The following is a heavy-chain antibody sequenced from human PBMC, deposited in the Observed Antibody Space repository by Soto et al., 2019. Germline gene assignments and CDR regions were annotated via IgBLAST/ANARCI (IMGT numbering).Heavy chain of an antibody. V-gene: IGHV3-15*01. CDR3: TSEMRHTSGRNGPFDI. J-gene: IGHJ3*02. CDR2: IKAKTEGGTA. Sequence: GGSLRLSCAASAFSFSYAWMDWVRQAPGKGLEWVGRIKAKTEGGTADYAAPVKGRFTISRDDSKNTLYLQMNSLQTEDTAVYYCTSEMRHTSGRNGPFDIWGQGTMVTVSS. D-gene: IGHD1-1*01. CDR1: AFSFSYAW.